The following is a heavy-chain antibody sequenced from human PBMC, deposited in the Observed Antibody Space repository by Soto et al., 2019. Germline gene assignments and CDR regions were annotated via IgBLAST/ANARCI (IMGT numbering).Heavy chain of an antibody. J-gene: IGHJ5*02. CDR2: IYYSGKT. V-gene: IGHV4-30-2*01. Sequence: SETLSLTCTVSGGSISSGPYSWSWIRQPPGKGLEWLGYIYYSGKTDYNPSLRSRVTISVDRSNNQFSLILTSVTAADSAVYFCARGCSSASCYTGFDHWGQGTLVTVSS. CDR1: GGSISSGPYS. CDR3: ARGCSSASCYTGFDH. D-gene: IGHD2-2*02.